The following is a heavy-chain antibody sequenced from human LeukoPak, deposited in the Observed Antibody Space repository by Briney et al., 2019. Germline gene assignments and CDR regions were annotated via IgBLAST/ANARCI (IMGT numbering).Heavy chain of an antibody. CDR1: GFTFSSYE. V-gene: IGHV3-48*03. D-gene: IGHD3-10*01. CDR3: ACWGSGREKFYYYYYMDV. J-gene: IGHJ6*03. Sequence: GGSLRLSCAASGFTFSSYEMNWVRQAPGKGLEWVSYISSSGSTIYYADSVKGRFTISRDNAKNSLCLQMNSLRAEDTAVYYCACWGSGREKFYYYYYMDVWGKGTTVTISS. CDR2: ISSSGSTI.